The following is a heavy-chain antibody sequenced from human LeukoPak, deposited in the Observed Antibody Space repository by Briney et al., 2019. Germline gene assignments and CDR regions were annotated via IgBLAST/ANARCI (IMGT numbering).Heavy chain of an antibody. D-gene: IGHD4-17*01. Sequence: GGSLRLSCAASGFTFSSYAMSWVRQAPGKGLEWVGRIKSKTDGGTTDYAAPVKGRFTILRDDSKNTLYLQMNSLKTEDTAVYYCTLHYDGGFGYWGQGTLVTVSS. CDR3: TLHYDGGFGY. J-gene: IGHJ4*02. CDR2: IKSKTDGGTT. CDR1: GFTFSSYA. V-gene: IGHV3-15*01.